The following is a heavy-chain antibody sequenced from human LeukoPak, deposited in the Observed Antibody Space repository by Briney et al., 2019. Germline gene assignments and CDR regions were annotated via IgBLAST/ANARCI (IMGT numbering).Heavy chain of an antibody. CDR1: GFTVSTNY. D-gene: IGHD4-17*01. CDR3: ARVRVGDSPNFDY. V-gene: IGHV3-53*01. Sequence: GGSLRLSCAASGFTVSTNYMSWVRQAPGKGLEWVSVIYSGGSTYYSDYVKGRFTISRDNSKNTLYLQMNSLLAEDTAVYYCARVRVGDSPNFDYWGQGTLVTVSS. CDR2: IYSGGST. J-gene: IGHJ4*02.